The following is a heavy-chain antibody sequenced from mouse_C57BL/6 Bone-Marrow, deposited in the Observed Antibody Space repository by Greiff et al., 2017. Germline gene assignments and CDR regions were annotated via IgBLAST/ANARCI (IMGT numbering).Heavy chain of an antibody. D-gene: IGHD1-1*01. J-gene: IGHJ2*01. CDR1: GFTFRSYG. V-gene: IGHV5-6*01. Sequence: EVMLVESGGDLVKPGGSLKLSCAASGFTFRSYGLSWVRPTPAKRLAWVATISSGGSYPYYPDSVNGRFTISRDNAKNTLYLQMSSLKSEDTAMYYCARLTVVAPFDYWGQGTTLTVAS. CDR2: ISSGGSYP. CDR3: ARLTVVAPFDY.